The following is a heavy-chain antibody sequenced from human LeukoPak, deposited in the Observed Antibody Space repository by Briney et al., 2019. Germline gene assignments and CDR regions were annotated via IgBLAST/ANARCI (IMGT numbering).Heavy chain of an antibody. CDR2: ISSSSSYI. V-gene: IGHV3-21*01. D-gene: IGHD3-10*01. CDR1: GFTFSSYS. J-gene: IGHJ4*02. CDR3: GGAYGSGSSDFDY. Sequence: GGSLRLSCAASGFTFSSYSMNWVRQAPGKGLEWVSYISSSSSYIYYADSVKGRFTISRDNAKNSLYLQMNSLRAEDTAVYYCGGAYGSGSSDFDYWGQGTLVTVSS.